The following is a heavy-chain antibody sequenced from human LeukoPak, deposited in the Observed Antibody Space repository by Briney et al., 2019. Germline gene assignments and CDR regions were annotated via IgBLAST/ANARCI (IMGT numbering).Heavy chain of an antibody. D-gene: IGHD3-9*01. CDR3: ARTVLRYFDY. V-gene: IGHV4-59*01. J-gene: IGHJ4*02. CDR1: GGSISSYY. Sequence: SETLSLTCTVSGGSISSYYWSWIRQPPGKGLEWIGYIYYSGSTNYNPSLKSRVTISVDTSKNQFSLKLSSVTAADTAVYYCARTVLRYFDYWGQGTLVTVSS. CDR2: IYYSGST.